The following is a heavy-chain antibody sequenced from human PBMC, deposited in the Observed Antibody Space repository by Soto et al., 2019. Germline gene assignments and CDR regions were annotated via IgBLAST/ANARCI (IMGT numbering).Heavy chain of an antibody. J-gene: IGHJ4*02. V-gene: IGHV1-58*01. D-gene: IGHD6-13*01. CDR1: GFTFSSSA. CDR2: IVVGSGDT. Sequence: ASVKVSCKASGFTFSSSAVQWVRQARGQRLEWMGWIVVGSGDTNYAQKFQERVTMTTDTSTSTAYMELRSLRSDDTAVYYCARDSSKPVAAAVPFDYWGQGTLVTVSS. CDR3: ARDSSKPVAAAVPFDY.